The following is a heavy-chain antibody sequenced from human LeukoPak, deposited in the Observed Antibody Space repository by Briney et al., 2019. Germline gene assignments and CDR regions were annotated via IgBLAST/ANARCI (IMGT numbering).Heavy chain of an antibody. CDR1: GGSISSSSYY. D-gene: IGHD2-8*01. CDR2: IYYSGST. CDR3: ARDPSATNAFDI. V-gene: IGHV4-39*07. J-gene: IGHJ3*02. Sequence: SETLSLTCTVSGGSISSSSYYWGWIRQPPGKGLEWIGNIYYSGSTYYNPSLKSRVTISVDTSKNQFSLKLSSVTAADTAVYYCARDPSATNAFDIWSQGTMVTVSS.